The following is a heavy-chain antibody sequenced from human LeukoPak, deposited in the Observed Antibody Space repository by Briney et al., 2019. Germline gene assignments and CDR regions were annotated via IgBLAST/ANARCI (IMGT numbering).Heavy chain of an antibody. J-gene: IGHJ4*02. CDR2: ISDTGDSS. Sequence: GGSLRLSCTASGFTFTSYAMSWVRQAPGKGLEWLSTISDTGDSSHYAGSVQGRFAISRDNSKNTLFLQMNSLRAEDTAVYCCGCRSGGYYDYWGQGTLVTVSS. CDR1: GFTFTSYA. D-gene: IGHD3-22*01. V-gene: IGHV3-23*01. CDR3: GCRSGGYYDY.